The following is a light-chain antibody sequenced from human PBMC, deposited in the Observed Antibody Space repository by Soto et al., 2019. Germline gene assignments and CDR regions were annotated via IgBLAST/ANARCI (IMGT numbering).Light chain of an antibody. CDR2: GAS. CDR1: QSVASR. J-gene: IGKJ1*01. Sequence: EVVVTQSQAIQSVSPGERATLSCRASQSVASRLAWYQHTPGQAPRLLIYGASTRATDIPARFSGSGSGTEFTLTITSLQSEDFAVYYCQQYNDWPRTFGQGTKVDI. CDR3: QQYNDWPRT. V-gene: IGKV3-15*01.